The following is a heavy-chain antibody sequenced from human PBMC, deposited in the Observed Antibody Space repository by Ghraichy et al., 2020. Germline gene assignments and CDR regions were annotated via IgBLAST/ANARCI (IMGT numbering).Heavy chain of an antibody. V-gene: IGHV3-30*18. Sequence: GGSLRLSCAASGFSFSSYGVHWVRQAPGKGLEWMAAISYDGSNEYYADSVKGRFTISRDNSKNTLYLQMNSLGGEDTAVYYCAKDMKGHDFWTAYIFDYWGQGALVTVSS. CDR2: ISYDGSNE. J-gene: IGHJ4*02. CDR3: AKDMKGHDFWTAYIFDY. D-gene: IGHD3/OR15-3a*01. CDR1: GFSFSSYG.